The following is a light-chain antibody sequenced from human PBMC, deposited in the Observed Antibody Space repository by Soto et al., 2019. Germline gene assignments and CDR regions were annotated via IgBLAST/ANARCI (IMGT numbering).Light chain of an antibody. J-gene: IGKJ1*01. CDR3: HQYNNWPQT. CDR1: QSVGSN. V-gene: IGKV3-15*01. Sequence: EIVMTQSPATLSVSPGERATPSCRASQSVGSNLAWYQQNPGQAPRLLIYGASTRATGIPARFSGSGSGTEFTLTISSLQSEDFAVYYCHQYNNWPQTFGQGTKVDIK. CDR2: GAS.